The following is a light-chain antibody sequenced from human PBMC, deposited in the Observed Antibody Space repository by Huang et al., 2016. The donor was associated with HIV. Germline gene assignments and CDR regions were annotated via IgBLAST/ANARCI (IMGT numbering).Light chain of an antibody. Sequence: DIQMTQSPSSLSASVGDRVTITCRASQSISSSLNWYQQKPGKAPNLLISAASSLQSGVPSRFSGSGSGTDFTLTISGLQPEEFATYYCQQSFSSPRTFGRGTKVEIK. CDR1: QSISSS. CDR3: QQSFSSPRT. CDR2: AAS. V-gene: IGKV1-39*01. J-gene: IGKJ1*01.